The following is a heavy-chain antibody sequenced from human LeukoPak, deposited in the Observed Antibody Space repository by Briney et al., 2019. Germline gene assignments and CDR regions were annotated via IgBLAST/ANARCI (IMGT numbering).Heavy chain of an antibody. CDR1: GGTFSSYA. Sequence: SVKVSCKASGGTFSSYAISWVRQAPGQGLEWMGGIIPIFGTANYAQKFQGRVTITADESTSTAYMELSSLRSEDTAVYYCARVNCSGGSCYSYYYYGMDVWGQGTTVTVSS. V-gene: IGHV1-69*13. CDR3: ARVNCSGGSCYSYYYYGMDV. J-gene: IGHJ6*02. D-gene: IGHD2-15*01. CDR2: IIPIFGTA.